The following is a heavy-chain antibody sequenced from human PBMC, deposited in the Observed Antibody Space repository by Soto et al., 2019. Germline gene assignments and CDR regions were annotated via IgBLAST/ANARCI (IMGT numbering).Heavy chain of an antibody. D-gene: IGHD1-7*01. CDR2: IYYSGNT. V-gene: IGHV4-59*11. CDR3: GRGEGRRYNRNYGIDY. Sequence: PSETLSLTCTLSGGSISSHYWSWIRQHPRKGLQWIGYIYYSGNTNYNPSLKSRATISVDTSKNQFSLKQRSVTAADPAVYYCGRGEGRRYNRNYGIDYWCQGTLVIVFS. CDR1: GGSISSHY. J-gene: IGHJ4*02.